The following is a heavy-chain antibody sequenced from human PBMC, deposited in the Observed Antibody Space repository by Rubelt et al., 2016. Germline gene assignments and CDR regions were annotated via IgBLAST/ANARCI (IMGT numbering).Heavy chain of an antibody. J-gene: IGHJ4*02. CDR2: VRYDGRNK. D-gene: IGHD2-2*01. CDR1: GFTVSSNY. Sequence: VQLVESGGGLIQPGGSLRLACRASGFTVSSNYMNWVRQAPGKGLEWVASVRYDGRNKNYADSVRGRFTISRDNSKNMVFLQMNSLRVEDTAVYYCAKSSSSAMWFFDYWGQGTLVTVSS. CDR3: AKSSSSAMWFFDY. V-gene: IGHV3-30*02.